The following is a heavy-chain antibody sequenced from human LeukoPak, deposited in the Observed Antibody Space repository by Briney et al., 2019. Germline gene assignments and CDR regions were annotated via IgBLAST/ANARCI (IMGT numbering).Heavy chain of an antibody. CDR1: GGTFSSYA. Sequence: SVKVSCKASGGTFSSYAISWVRQAPGQGLEWMGGIIPIFGTANYAQKFQVRVTITADKSTSTAYMELSSLRSEDTAVYYCASRIVVVPAAMLTGPDNYYYGMDVWGKGTTVTVSS. V-gene: IGHV1-69*06. CDR3: ASRIVVVPAAMLTGPDNYYYGMDV. J-gene: IGHJ6*04. D-gene: IGHD2-2*01. CDR2: IIPIFGTA.